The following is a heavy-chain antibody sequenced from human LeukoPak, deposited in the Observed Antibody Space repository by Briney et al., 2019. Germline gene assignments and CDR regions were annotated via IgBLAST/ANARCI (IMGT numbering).Heavy chain of an antibody. D-gene: IGHD2-15*01. J-gene: IGHJ5*02. CDR1: GGYISSYY. CDR2: IYYSGST. Sequence: PSETLSLTCTVSGGYISSYYWSWIRQPPGKGLEWIGYIYYSGSTNYNPSLKSRVTISVDTSKNQFSLKLSSVTAADTAVYYCARPRGYCSGGSCYFSWFDPWGQGTLVTVSS. V-gene: IGHV4-59*01. CDR3: ARPRGYCSGGSCYFSWFDP.